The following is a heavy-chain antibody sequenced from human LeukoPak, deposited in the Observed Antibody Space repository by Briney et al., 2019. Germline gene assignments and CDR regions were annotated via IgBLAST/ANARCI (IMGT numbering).Heavy chain of an antibody. CDR3: ARGRIVVVPAALGTFDY. V-gene: IGHV4-61*02. CDR2: IYASGKI. Sequence: PSETLSLTCTVSGGSISSDSYYWSWIRQPAGKGLEWIGRIYASGKIDYNPSLKSRVTISVDTSKNQFSLKLSSVTAADTAVYYCARGRIVVVPAALGTFDYWGQGTLVTVSS. D-gene: IGHD2-2*01. J-gene: IGHJ4*02. CDR1: GGSISSDSYY.